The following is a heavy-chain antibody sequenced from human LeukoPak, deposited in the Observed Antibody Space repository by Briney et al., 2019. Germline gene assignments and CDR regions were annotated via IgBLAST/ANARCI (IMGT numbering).Heavy chain of an antibody. D-gene: IGHD3-10*01. CDR1: GFTFSNYW. CDR2: INSDGGNT. J-gene: IGHJ4*02. V-gene: IGHV3-74*01. Sequence: GGSLRLSCAASGFTFSNYWMHWVRQTPGKGLVWVSRINSDGGNTNYADSVKGRFTVSRDNAKNTLYLQNNSLRVEDTALYYCVRGGSSVSFDYWGQGTLVAVSS. CDR3: VRGGSSVSFDY.